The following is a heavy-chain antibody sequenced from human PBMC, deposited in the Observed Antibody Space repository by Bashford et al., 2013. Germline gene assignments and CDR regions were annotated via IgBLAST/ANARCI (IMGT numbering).Heavy chain of an antibody. Sequence: VRQAPGKGLEWVSYISSSSSTIYYADSVKGRFTISRDNAKNSLYLQMNSLRAEDTAVYYCARVEWELLEGTFDYWGQGTLVTVSS. J-gene: IGHJ4*02. CDR2: ISSSSSTI. CDR3: ARVEWELLEGTFDY. D-gene: IGHD1-26*01. V-gene: IGHV3-48*01.